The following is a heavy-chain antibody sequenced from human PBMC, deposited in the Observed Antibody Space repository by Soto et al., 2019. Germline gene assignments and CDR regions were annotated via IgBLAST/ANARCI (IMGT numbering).Heavy chain of an antibody. V-gene: IGHV5-51*01. D-gene: IGHD6-13*01. Sequence: GESLKISCMGSGYSFTSYWIGWVRQMPGKGLEWMGIIYPGDSDTRYSPSFQGQVTISADRSINTAYLQWNSLEASDTAFYFCARSPRSSPYFDYWGQGALVTVSS. J-gene: IGHJ4*02. CDR3: ARSPRSSPYFDY. CDR1: GYSFTSYW. CDR2: IYPGDSDT.